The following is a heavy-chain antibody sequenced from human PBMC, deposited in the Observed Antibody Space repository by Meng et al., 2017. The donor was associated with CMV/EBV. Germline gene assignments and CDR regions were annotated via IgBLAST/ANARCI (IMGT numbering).Heavy chain of an antibody. V-gene: IGHV1-8*03. CDR2: MNPNSGNT. Sequence: ASVKVSCKASGYTFTSYDINWVRQATGQGLEWMGWMNPNSGNTGYAQKFQGRVTITGNTSISTAYMELSSLRSEDTAVYYCARGGDCSSTSCYMEKWFFPLQQVYGMDVWGQGTTVTVSS. J-gene: IGHJ6*02. D-gene: IGHD2-2*02. CDR1: GYTFTSYD. CDR3: ARGGDCSSTSCYMEKWFFPLQQVYGMDV.